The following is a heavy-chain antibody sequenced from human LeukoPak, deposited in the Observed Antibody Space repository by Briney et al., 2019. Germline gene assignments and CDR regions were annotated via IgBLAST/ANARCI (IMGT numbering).Heavy chain of an antibody. J-gene: IGHJ6*03. CDR1: WRYMTLLY. Sequence: PSEPLSLTYTVSWRYMTLLYLLYAAQPPGRALECIGYTYYSSSTNYNPTLRSRVTMSIDTSMNHFSLQLNSVTAADTDVYYCARGYRNSWYSRGKTYYYYDYIEVWGRGTTVTVSS. V-gene: IGHV4-59*11. D-gene: IGHD6-13*01. CDR2: TYYSSST. CDR3: ARGYRNSWYSRGKTYYYYDYIEV.